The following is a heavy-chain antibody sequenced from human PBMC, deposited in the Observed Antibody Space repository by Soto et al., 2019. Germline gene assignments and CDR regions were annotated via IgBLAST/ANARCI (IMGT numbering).Heavy chain of an antibody. CDR1: GYTFTSYG. V-gene: IGHV1-18*01. CDR2: ISAYNGNT. J-gene: IGHJ6*02. CDR3: ARDDSSGWYGYYYYYGMDV. Sequence: QVQLVQSGAEVKKPGASVKVSCKASGYTFTSYGISWVRQAPGQGLEWMGWISAYNGNTNYAQKLQGRVTMTTDTSTSTAYMELRSLRADDTAVYYCARDDSSGWYGYYYYYGMDVWGQGTTVTVSS. D-gene: IGHD6-19*01.